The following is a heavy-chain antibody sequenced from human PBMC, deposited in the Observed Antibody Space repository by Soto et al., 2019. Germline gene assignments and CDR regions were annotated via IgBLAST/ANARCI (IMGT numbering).Heavy chain of an antibody. J-gene: IGHJ4*02. CDR2: ISAYNGNT. D-gene: IGHD3-16*01. Sequence: ASVKVSCKASGYTFTSYGISWVRQAPGQGLEWMGWISAYNGNTNYAQKLQGRVTMTTDTSTSTAYMELRSLRSDDTAVYYCAREVDLITDSVSGRYRPHGEFDYWGQGTLVTVSS. V-gene: IGHV1-18*01. CDR3: AREVDLITDSVSGRYRPHGEFDY. CDR1: GYTFTSYG.